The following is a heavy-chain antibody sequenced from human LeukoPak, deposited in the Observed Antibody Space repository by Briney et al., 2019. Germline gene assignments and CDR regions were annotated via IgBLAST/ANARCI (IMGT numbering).Heavy chain of an antibody. CDR2: IYSAGST. Sequence: GGSLRLSCIASGFTVSSNHMNWVRQAPGKGLEWVSLIYSAGSTYYADSVKGRFTISRDNSKNTLYLQMNSLRAEDTAVYYCARVLYGSGNYFDYWGQGTLVTVSS. J-gene: IGHJ4*02. CDR3: ARVLYGSGNYFDY. CDR1: GFTVSSNH. V-gene: IGHV3-66*01. D-gene: IGHD3-10*01.